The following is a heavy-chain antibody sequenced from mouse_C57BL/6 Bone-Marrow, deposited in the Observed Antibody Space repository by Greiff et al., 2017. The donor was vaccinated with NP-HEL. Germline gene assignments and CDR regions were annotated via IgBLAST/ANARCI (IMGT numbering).Heavy chain of an antibody. D-gene: IGHD4-1*01. CDR1: GYAFSSSW. V-gene: IGHV1-82*01. CDR3: ARRTGREGGFDY. CDR2: IYPGDGDT. Sequence: QVQLQQSGPELVKPGASVKISCKASGYAFSSSWMNWVKQRPGKGLEWIGRIYPGDGDTNYNGKFKGKATLTADKSSSTAYMQLSSLTSEDSAVYFCARRTGREGGFDYWGQGTTLTVSS. J-gene: IGHJ2*01.